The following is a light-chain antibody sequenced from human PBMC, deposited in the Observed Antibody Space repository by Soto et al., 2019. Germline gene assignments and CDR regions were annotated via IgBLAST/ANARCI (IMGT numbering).Light chain of an antibody. CDR2: GIS. CDR1: QSVTNRY. CDR3: QQYSTLPHT. V-gene: IGKV3-20*01. J-gene: IGKJ2*01. Sequence: EIVLTQSPGTLSLSPGERATLSCKASQSVTNRYFAWYQQKPGQAPRLLIYGISSRATGIPDRFSASGSGTDFTLTISRLEPEDFVVYFCQQYSTLPHTFGQGTKVDIK.